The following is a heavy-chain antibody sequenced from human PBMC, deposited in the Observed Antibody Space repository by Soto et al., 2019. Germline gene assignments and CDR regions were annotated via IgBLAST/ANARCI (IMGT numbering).Heavy chain of an antibody. CDR3: ARGAFDFGSGSYYNPPFDY. CDR2: ISLYSQNT. V-gene: IGHV1-18*04. Sequence: ASVKVSCQASGYIFTSYAINWVRQAPGQGLEWMGWISLYSQNTVYAQKFQDRLSMTTDTSTSTVYMELRSLRSDDTAVYYCARGAFDFGSGSYYNPPFDYWGQGTLVT. J-gene: IGHJ5*01. CDR1: GYIFTSYA. D-gene: IGHD3-10*01.